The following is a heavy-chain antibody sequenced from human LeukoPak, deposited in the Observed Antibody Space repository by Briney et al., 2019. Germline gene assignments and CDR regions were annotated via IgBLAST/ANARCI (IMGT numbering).Heavy chain of an antibody. J-gene: IGHJ6*03. Sequence: ASVKVSCKASGYTFTGYYMHWVRQAPGQGLEWMGWINPNSGGTNYAQKFQGRVTMTRDTSISTAYMELSRLRSDDTAVYYCARGQFGDGYNHYYHYMDVWGKGTTVTVSS. CDR3: ARGQFGDGYNHYYHYMDV. CDR2: INPNSGGT. D-gene: IGHD5-24*01. V-gene: IGHV1-2*02. CDR1: GYTFTGYY.